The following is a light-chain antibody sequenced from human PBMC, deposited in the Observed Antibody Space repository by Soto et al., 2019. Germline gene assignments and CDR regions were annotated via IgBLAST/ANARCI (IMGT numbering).Light chain of an antibody. Sequence: DIPMTQSPSTLSASVGDRVTITCRASQSISSWLAWYQQKPGKAPKLLIYKASNLESGVPLRFSGSGSGTEFTLTISSLQPDDFATYYCQQYNTYWTFGQGTKVEIK. J-gene: IGKJ1*01. CDR1: QSISSW. V-gene: IGKV1-5*03. CDR2: KAS. CDR3: QQYNTYWT.